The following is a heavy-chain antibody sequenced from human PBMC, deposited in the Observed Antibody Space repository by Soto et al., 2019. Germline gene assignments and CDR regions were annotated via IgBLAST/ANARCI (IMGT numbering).Heavy chain of an antibody. V-gene: IGHV4-59*12. D-gene: IGHD1-26*01. CDR3: ARVSGSYYYGMDV. CDR1: GYSISSYS. Sequence: SETLSLTCTVSGYSISSYSWSWIRQPPWKGLEWIGNIHYNGNTKYSPSLKSRVTISVDTSKNQFSLKLSSVTAADTAVYYCARVSGSYYYGMDVWGQGTTVTVSS. CDR2: IHYNGNT. J-gene: IGHJ6*02.